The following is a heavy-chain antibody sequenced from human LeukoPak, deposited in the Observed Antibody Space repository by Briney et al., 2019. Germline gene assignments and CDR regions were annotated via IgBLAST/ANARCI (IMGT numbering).Heavy chain of an antibody. CDR1: GGSIRSYY. D-gene: IGHD6-13*01. J-gene: IGHJ4*02. CDR3: ARATAGTGYYFDF. V-gene: IGHV4-59*01. CDR2: IHYSGST. Sequence: SETLSLTCTVSGGSIRSYYWSWIRQPPGKGLEWLGYIHYSGSTNYNPSLKSRVTISVDTSKNQFSLKLSSVTAADTALYYCARATAGTGYYFDFGGQGTLVTVSS.